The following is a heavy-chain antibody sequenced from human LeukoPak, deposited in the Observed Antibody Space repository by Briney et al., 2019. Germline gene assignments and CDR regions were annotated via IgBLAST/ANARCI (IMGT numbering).Heavy chain of an antibody. J-gene: IGHJ4*02. Sequence: ASVKVSCKASGYTFTSYGISWVRQAPGQGLEWMGWISAYNGNTNYAQKLQGRVTMTTDTSTSTAYMELRSLRSDDTAVYYCARVRHYYDSSGSYYFDYWGQGTLVTVSS. D-gene: IGHD3-22*01. CDR3: ARVRHYYDSSGSYYFDY. V-gene: IGHV1-18*01. CDR1: GYTFTSYG. CDR2: ISAYNGNT.